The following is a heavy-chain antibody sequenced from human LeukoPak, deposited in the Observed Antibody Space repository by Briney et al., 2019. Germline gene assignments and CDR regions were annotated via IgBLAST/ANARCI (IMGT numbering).Heavy chain of an antibody. CDR1: GDSISSSGYY. Sequence: SETLSLTCSVSGDSISSSGYYWDWIRQPPGKGLEWIAYMYYSGSTYYNPSLKSRVTMSADTSKNQLSLKLSSVTAADTAVYYCARPYYYDSRIDPWGQGILVTVSS. CDR3: ARPYYYDSRIDP. D-gene: IGHD3-22*01. V-gene: IGHV4-30-4*08. CDR2: MYYSGST. J-gene: IGHJ5*02.